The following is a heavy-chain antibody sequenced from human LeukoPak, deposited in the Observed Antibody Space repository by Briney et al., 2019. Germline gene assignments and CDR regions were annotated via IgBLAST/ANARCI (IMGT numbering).Heavy chain of an antibody. CDR2: IYYSGSI. J-gene: IGHJ4*02. V-gene: IGHV4-31*03. CDR3: AREGGNFYDHYFDY. CDR1: GGSISSGGYY. Sequence: SETLSLTCTVSGGSISSGGYYWSWIRQHPGKGLEWIGYIYYSGSIYYNPSLKSRVTISVDTSKNQFSLKLSSVTAADTAVYYCAREGGNFYDHYFDYWGQGTLVTVSS. D-gene: IGHD5/OR15-5a*01.